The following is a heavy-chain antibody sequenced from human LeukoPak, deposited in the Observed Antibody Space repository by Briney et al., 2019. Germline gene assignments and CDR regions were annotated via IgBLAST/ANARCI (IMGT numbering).Heavy chain of an antibody. CDR2: ISGSGGST. CDR3: AKVCYDSSGYYSGFDY. CDR1: GFTFSSYA. Sequence: GGSLRLSCAASGFTFSSYAMSWVSQAPGKGLEWVSAISGSGGSTYYADSVKGRFTISRDNSKNTLYLQMNSLRAEDTAVYYCAKVCYDSSGYYSGFDYWGQGTLVTVFS. V-gene: IGHV3-23*01. D-gene: IGHD3-22*01. J-gene: IGHJ4*02.